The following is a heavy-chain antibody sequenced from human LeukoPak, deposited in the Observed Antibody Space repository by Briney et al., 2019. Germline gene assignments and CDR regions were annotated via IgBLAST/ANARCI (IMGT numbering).Heavy chain of an antibody. V-gene: IGHV3-30*18. Sequence: GRSLRLSCAASGFTFSSYGMHWVRQAPGKGLEWVAVISYDGSNKYYADSVKGRFTISRDNSKNTLYLQMNSLRAEDTAVYYCAKDPDQLLGSSCDYWGQGTLVTVSS. D-gene: IGHD2-2*01. CDR3: AKDPDQLLGSSCDY. J-gene: IGHJ4*02. CDR2: ISYDGSNK. CDR1: GFTFSSYG.